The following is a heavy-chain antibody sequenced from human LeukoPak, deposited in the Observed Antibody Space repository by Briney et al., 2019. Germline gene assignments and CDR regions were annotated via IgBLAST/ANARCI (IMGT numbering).Heavy chain of an antibody. CDR1: GFTVSSNY. Sequence: GGSLRLSCAASGFTVSSNYMSWVRQAPGKGLEWGSVIYSGGSTYYADSVKGRFTISRDNSKNTLYLQMNSLRAEDTAVYYCARDATRYVGMDVWGQGTTVTVSS. V-gene: IGHV3-66*01. D-gene: IGHD2-15*01. CDR3: ARDATRYVGMDV. CDR2: IYSGGST. J-gene: IGHJ6*02.